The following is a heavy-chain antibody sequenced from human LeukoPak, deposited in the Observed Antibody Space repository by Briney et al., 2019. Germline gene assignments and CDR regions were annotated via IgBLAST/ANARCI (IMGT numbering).Heavy chain of an antibody. CDR3: ARRGMAAADSDY. Sequence: SETLSLTCAVSGGSISSSNWRSWVRQPPGKGLEWIGEIYHSGSTNYNPSLKSRVTISVDKSKNQFSLKLSSVTAADTAVYYCARRGMAAADSDYWGQGTLVTVSS. CDR2: IYHSGST. D-gene: IGHD6-13*01. J-gene: IGHJ4*02. CDR1: GGSISSSNW. V-gene: IGHV4-4*02.